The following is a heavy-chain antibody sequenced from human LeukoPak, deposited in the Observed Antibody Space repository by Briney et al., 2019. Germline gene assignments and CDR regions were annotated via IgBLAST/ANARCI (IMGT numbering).Heavy chain of an antibody. V-gene: IGHV4-34*01. CDR2: INHSGST. J-gene: IGHJ3*02. CDR1: GGSFSGYY. Sequence: PSETLSLTCAVYGGSFSGYYWSWIRQPPGKGLEWIGEINHSGSTNYNPSLKSRVTISVDTSKNQFSLKLSSVTAADTAVYYCAREGARITMIVVVMSDAFDIWGQGTMVTVSS. CDR3: AREGARITMIVVVMSDAFDI. D-gene: IGHD3-22*01.